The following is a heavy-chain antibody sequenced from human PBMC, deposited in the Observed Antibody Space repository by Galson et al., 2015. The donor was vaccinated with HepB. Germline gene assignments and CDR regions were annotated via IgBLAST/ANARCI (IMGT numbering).Heavy chain of an antibody. V-gene: IGHV4-34*01. CDR2: TNHAGRS. CDR1: GGSFSNYY. CDR3: ARGGATPMVFAY. D-gene: IGHD2-8*01. J-gene: IGHJ4*02. Sequence: SETLSLTCAVYGGSFSNYYWSWVRQRPGKGLEWIGETNHAGRSNYSPSLKSRVAILVDTSKNQFSLALTSVTAADTASYFCARGGATPMVFAYWGQGTVVTVSS.